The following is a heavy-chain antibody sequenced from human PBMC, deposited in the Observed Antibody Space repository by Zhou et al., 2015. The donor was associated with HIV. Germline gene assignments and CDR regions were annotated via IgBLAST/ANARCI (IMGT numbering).Heavy chain of an antibody. V-gene: IGHV1-69*06. D-gene: IGHD4-23*01. CDR3: ARGRWEIPDEY. CDR2: LIPTFDAE. Sequence: QVQLVQSGTEVKRPGSSVKVSCKASGGSFSDSEISWVRQAPGQGLEWMGRLIPTFDAENHAQKFRGRVTMTRDTSISTAYMELSGLTSEDTAVYYCARGRWEIPDEYWGQGTLVTVSP. J-gene: IGHJ4*02. CDR1: GGSFSDSE.